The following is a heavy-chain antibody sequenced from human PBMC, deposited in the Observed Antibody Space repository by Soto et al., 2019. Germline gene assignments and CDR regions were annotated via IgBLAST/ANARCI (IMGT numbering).Heavy chain of an antibody. CDR3: ARGRGTVTTRYYFDY. CDR2: INPNSGGT. D-gene: IGHD4-4*01. V-gene: IGHV1-2*04. J-gene: IGHJ4*02. CDR1: GYTFTGYY. Sequence: WASVKVSCKASGYTFTGYYMHWLRQAPGQGLEWMGWINPNSGGTNYAQKFQGWVTMTRDTSISTAYMELSRLRSDDTAVYYCARGRGTVTTRYYFDYWGQGTLVTVSS.